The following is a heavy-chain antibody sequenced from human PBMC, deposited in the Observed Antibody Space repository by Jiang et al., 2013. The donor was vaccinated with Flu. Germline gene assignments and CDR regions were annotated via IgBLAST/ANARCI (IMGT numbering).Heavy chain of an antibody. CDR2: ISRSGATT. CDR3: AKALSLTQNSKSPPGDS. J-gene: IGHJ4*02. CDR1: GFTFSNYT. Sequence: VQLLESEGGLVQPGGSLRLSCAASGFTFSNYTMTWVRQAPGKGLEWVSTISRSGATTYYADSVMGRFTISRDNSKNTLYLLMSSLRAEDTAVYFCAKALSLTQNSKSPPGDSWGQGALVTVSS. D-gene: IGHD4-23*01. V-gene: IGHV3-23*01.